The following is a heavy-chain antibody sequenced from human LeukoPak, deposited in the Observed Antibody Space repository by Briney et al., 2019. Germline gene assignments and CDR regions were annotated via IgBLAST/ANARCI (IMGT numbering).Heavy chain of an antibody. V-gene: IGHV1-46*01. Sequence: GASVKVSCKSSGYTLTSYYIHWVRQAPGQGLEWMGIISPSGGGTGYAQNFQGRVTMTRDTSTSTVYMELSSLRSEDTAVYFCARGGPQWLVLRKRFYFDSWGQGTLVTVSS. CDR1: GYTLTSYY. D-gene: IGHD6-19*01. CDR3: ARGGPQWLVLRKRFYFDS. J-gene: IGHJ4*02. CDR2: ISPSGGGT.